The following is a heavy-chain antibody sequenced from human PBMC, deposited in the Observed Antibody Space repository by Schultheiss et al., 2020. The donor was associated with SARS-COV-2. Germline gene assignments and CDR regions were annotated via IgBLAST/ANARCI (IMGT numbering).Heavy chain of an antibody. V-gene: IGHV4-30-4*01. J-gene: IGHJ4*02. CDR1: GGSISSGDYY. CDR2: IYYSGST. CDR3: ARIAAAGTLDY. D-gene: IGHD6-13*01. Sequence: TLSLTCTVSGGSISSGDYYWSWIRQPPGKGLEWIGYIYYSGSTYYNPSLKSRVTISVDTSKNQFSLKLSSVTAADTAVYYCARIAAAGTLDYWGQGTLVTVSS.